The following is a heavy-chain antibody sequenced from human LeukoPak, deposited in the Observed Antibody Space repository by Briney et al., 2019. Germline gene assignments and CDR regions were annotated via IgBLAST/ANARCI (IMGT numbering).Heavy chain of an antibody. D-gene: IGHD3-3*01. CDR2: IKQDGSEK. Sequence: PGGSLRLSCAASGFFVSNNYMSWVRQAPGKGLEWVANIKQDGSEKYYVDSVKGRFTISRDNAKNSLYLQMNSLRAEDTAVYYCARENDFWSKGGGVPDYWGQGTLVTVSS. V-gene: IGHV3-7*01. CDR3: ARENDFWSKGGGVPDY. CDR1: GFFVSNNY. J-gene: IGHJ4*02.